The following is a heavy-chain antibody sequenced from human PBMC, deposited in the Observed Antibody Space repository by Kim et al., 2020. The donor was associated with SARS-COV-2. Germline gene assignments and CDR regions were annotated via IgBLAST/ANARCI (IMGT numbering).Heavy chain of an antibody. D-gene: IGHD6-19*01. CDR3: AASNRPFVRLSFD. Sequence: SETLSLTCTVSGDFISNNIYYWHWQRQAPGLGLDWNGRSRYSGKTTYNLTLRVIFSIAADKNQYSFNMPFSTVTATDPFVYYCAASNRPFVRLSFD. J-gene: IGHJ4*01. CDR1: GDFISNNIYY. CDR2: SRYSGKT. V-gene: IGHV4-39*01.